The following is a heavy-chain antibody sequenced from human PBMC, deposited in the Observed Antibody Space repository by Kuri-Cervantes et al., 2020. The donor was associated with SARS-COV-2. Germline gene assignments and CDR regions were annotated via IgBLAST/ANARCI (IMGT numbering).Heavy chain of an antibody. J-gene: IGHJ5*02. CDR1: GFTFGDYA. CDR3: AKDLGRPNWFDP. V-gene: IGHV3-23*01. CDR2: ISGSGGST. Sequence: GGSLRLSCTASGFTFGDYAMSWVRQAPGKGLEWVSAISGSGGSTYYADSVKGRFTISRDNSKNTLYLQMNSLRAEDTAVYYCAKDLGRPNWFDPWGQGTLVTVSS.